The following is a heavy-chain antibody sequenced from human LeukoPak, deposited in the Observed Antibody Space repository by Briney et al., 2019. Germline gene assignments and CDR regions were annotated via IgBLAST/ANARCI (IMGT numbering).Heavy chain of an antibody. V-gene: IGHV4-4*07. J-gene: IGHJ4*02. Sequence: SETLSLTCTVSGGSISSYYWSWIRQPAGKGLEGIGRIYTSGSTNYNPSLKSRVTMSVDTSKNQFSLKLSSVTAADTAVYYCARGPYCSGGRCYGVYWGQGTLVTVSS. CDR2: IYTSGST. CDR1: GGSISSYY. CDR3: ARGPYCSGGRCYGVY. D-gene: IGHD2-15*01.